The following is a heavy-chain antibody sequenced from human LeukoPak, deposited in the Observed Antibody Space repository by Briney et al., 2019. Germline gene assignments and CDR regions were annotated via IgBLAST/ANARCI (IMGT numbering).Heavy chain of an antibody. Sequence: ASVKVSCKASGYTFTSYAMNWVRQAPGQGLEWMGWINTNTGNPTYAQGFTGRFVFSLDTSVSTAYLQISSLKAEDTAVYYCARKATSYSSSWYKLDYWGQGTLVTVSS. J-gene: IGHJ4*02. D-gene: IGHD6-13*01. CDR2: INTNTGNP. CDR1: GYTFTSYA. V-gene: IGHV7-4-1*02. CDR3: ARKATSYSSSWYKLDY.